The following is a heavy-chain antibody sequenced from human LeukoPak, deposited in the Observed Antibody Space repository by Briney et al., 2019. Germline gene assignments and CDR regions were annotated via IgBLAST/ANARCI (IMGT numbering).Heavy chain of an antibody. CDR1: GFTFSSYA. J-gene: IGHJ4*02. CDR2: ISGSGGST. V-gene: IGHV3-23*01. Sequence: GGSLRLSCAASGFTFSSYAMSWVRQAPGKGLEWVSAISGSGGSTYYADSVKGRFTISRDNSKNTLYLQMNSLRAEDTAVYYCAKERSRPTTVVTPGQALDYWGQGTLVTVSS. D-gene: IGHD4-23*01. CDR3: AKERSRPTTVVTPGQALDY.